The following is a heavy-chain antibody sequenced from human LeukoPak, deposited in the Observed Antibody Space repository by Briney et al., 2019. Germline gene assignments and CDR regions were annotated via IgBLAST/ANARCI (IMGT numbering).Heavy chain of an antibody. CDR1: GFTFDDYA. J-gene: IGHJ4*02. Sequence: PGGSLRLSCAASGFTFDDYAMPWVRQAPGKGLEWVSGISWNSGSIGYADSVKGRFTISRDNAKNSLYLQMNSLRAEDTALYYCATAYSSSPDREDYWGQGTLVTVSS. D-gene: IGHD6-6*01. CDR3: ATAYSSSPDREDY. CDR2: ISWNSGSI. V-gene: IGHV3-9*01.